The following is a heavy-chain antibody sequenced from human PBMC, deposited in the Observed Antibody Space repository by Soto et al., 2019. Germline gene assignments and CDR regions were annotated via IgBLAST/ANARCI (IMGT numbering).Heavy chain of an antibody. J-gene: IGHJ3*02. V-gene: IGHV1-8*02. CDR2: MNPNSGNT. D-gene: IGHD1-26*01. CDR3: ARGRWALRAFDI. Sequence: ASVKVSCKASGYTFTSYDINWVRQATGQGLEWMGWMNPNSGNTGYAQKFQGRVTMTRNTSISTAYMELSSLRSEDTAVYYCARGRWALRAFDIWGQGTMVTVSS. CDR1: GYTFTSYD.